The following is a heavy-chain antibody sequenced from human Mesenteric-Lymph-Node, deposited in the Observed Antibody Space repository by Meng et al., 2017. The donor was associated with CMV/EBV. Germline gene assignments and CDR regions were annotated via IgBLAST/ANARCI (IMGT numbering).Heavy chain of an antibody. CDR3: ARESVTHFDY. Sequence: GESLKISCAASGFTFSSYAMSWVRPAPGKGLEWDSVIYSGGSSTYYADSVKGRFTISRDNAKNTLYLQMNSLRAEDTAVYYCARESVTHFDYWGQGTLVTVSS. CDR1: GFTFSSYA. CDR2: IYSGGSST. J-gene: IGHJ4*02. V-gene: IGHV3-23*03. D-gene: IGHD4-17*01.